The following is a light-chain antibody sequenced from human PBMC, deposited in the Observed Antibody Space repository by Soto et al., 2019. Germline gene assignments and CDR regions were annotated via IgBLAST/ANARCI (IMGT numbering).Light chain of an antibody. CDR3: ATWDSNTQV. V-gene: IGLV4-60*02. CDR1: SGHSSYI. Sequence: QPVLTQSSSASASLGSSVKLTCTLSSGHSSYIIAWHQQQPGKAPRYLMKLEGSGSYNKGSGVPDRFSGSSSGADRYLTISNLQFEDEADYYCATWDSNTQVFGGGTKLTVL. J-gene: IGLJ2*01. CDR2: LEGSGSY.